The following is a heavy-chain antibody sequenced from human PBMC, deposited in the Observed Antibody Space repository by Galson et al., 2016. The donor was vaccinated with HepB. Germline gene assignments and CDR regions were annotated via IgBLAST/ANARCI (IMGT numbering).Heavy chain of an antibody. Sequence: SLRLSCAASGFNYDNYAMHWVRQAPGKGLEWVSGISWNSGRVGYVDSVKGRFTISRDNAKNSLYLQMNSLRPEDTAMYYCATETVSRWQLLRTFYGMDAWGQGTTVTVSS. CDR1: GFNYDNYA. CDR2: ISWNSGRV. V-gene: IGHV3-9*01. J-gene: IGHJ6*02. CDR3: ATETVSRWQLLRTFYGMDA. D-gene: IGHD2-15*01.